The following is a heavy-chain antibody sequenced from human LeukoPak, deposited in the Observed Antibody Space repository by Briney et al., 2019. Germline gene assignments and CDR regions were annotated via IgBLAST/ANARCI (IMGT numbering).Heavy chain of an antibody. CDR3: ASRGILTRAVGYYFDY. J-gene: IGHJ4*02. Sequence: ASVKVSCKASGGTFSSYAISWVRQAPGQGLEWMGGIIPIFGTANYAQKFQGRVTITADESTSTAYMELSSLRSEDTAVYYCASRGILTRAVGYYFDYWGQGTLVTVSS. CDR1: GGTFSSYA. V-gene: IGHV1-69*13. D-gene: IGHD2-21*01. CDR2: IIPIFGTA.